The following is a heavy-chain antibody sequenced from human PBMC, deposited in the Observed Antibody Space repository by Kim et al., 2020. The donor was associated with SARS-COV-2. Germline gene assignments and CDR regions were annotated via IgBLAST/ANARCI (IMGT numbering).Heavy chain of an antibody. J-gene: IGHJ4*02. Sequence: YAQRLQGRVTMTTDTSTSTAYMELRSLRSDDTAVYYCARDRTTVTTVSGYWGQGTLVTVSS. CDR3: ARDRTTVTTVSGY. D-gene: IGHD4-17*01. V-gene: IGHV1-18*01.